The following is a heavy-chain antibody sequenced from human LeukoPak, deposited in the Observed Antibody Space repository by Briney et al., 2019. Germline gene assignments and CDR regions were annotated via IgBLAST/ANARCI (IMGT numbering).Heavy chain of an antibody. Sequence: GGSLRLSCAASGFAFNTYTMNWVRQAPGKGLEWVGCISCSDSYIYYADSVRGRFTISRDNAKNSLNLQMNSLRVEDTAVYYCAFGETGTDYWGQGTLVTVSS. CDR1: GFAFNTYT. CDR2: ISCSDSYI. J-gene: IGHJ4*02. D-gene: IGHD7-27*01. V-gene: IGHV3-21*01. CDR3: AFGETGTDY.